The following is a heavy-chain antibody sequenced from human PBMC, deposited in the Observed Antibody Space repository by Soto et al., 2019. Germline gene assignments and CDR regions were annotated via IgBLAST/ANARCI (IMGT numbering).Heavy chain of an antibody. D-gene: IGHD3-22*01. CDR3: AIEDYYDSSGPGY. CDR1: GRHFSSYS. CDR2: ISRIFGTA. V-gene: IGHV1-69*13. Sequence: SVTCASNAPGRHFSSYSIIWVRQAPGQGLEWMGGISRIFGTANYAQKFQGRVTITADESTSTAYMELSSLRSEDTAVYYCAIEDYYDSSGPGYWGQGTLVTVS. J-gene: IGHJ4*02.